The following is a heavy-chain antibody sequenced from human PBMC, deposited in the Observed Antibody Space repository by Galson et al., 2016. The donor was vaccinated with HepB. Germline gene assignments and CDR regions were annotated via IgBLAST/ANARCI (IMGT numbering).Heavy chain of an antibody. J-gene: IGHJ4*02. Sequence: SVKVSCKASGYTFTGYFIHWVRQAPGQGLEWMGWINPNNGVTNYAQKLQGRVTMTRDTSITTAYIDPSRLRSGDTAVYYCARFGPDSLDHWGQGTLVTVSS. V-gene: IGHV1-2*02. CDR3: ARFGPDSLDH. CDR2: INPNNGVT. CDR1: GYTFTGYF. D-gene: IGHD3-10*01.